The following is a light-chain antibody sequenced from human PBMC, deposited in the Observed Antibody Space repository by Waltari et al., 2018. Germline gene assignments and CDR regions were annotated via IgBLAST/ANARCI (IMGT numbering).Light chain of an antibody. CDR1: QDISNY. J-gene: IGKJ4*01. CDR2: DAS. Sequence: DIQMTQSPSSLSASVGDRVTIPCQASQDISNYLNWYQQKPGKAPKLLIYDASYLEPGVPTRFSGSGSGTDFTFTISGLQPEDIATYYCQQYDMTPLTFGGGTKVEIK. CDR3: QQYDMTPLT. V-gene: IGKV1-33*01.